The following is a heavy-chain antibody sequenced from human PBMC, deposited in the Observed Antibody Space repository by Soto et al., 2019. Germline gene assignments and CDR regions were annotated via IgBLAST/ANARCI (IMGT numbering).Heavy chain of an antibody. CDR2: IYYSGST. V-gene: IGHV4-59*08. CDR1: GGSISSYY. Sequence: PSETLSLTCTVSGGSISSYYWSWIRQPPGKGLEWIGYIYYSGSTNYNPSLKSRVTISVDTSKNQFSLKLNSMTAADTAVYYCAGHNYGSGSTYFDYWGQGTQVTVSS. J-gene: IGHJ4*02. CDR3: AGHNYGSGSTYFDY. D-gene: IGHD3-10*01.